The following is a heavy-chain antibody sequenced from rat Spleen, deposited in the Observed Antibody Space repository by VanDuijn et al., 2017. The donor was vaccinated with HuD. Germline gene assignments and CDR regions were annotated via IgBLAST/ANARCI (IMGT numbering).Heavy chain of an antibody. CDR3: ARPLFTIATISPLDY. V-gene: IGHV5-25*01. Sequence: EVQLVESGGGLVQPGRSLKLSCAASGFTFSDYYMAWVRQAPTKGLEWVASISTGGGNTYYRDSVKGRFTISRDNAKSSLYLQMDSLRSEDTATYYCARPLFTIATISPLDYWGQGVMVTVSS. CDR2: ISTGGGNT. D-gene: IGHD1-2*01. J-gene: IGHJ2*01. CDR1: GFTFSDYY.